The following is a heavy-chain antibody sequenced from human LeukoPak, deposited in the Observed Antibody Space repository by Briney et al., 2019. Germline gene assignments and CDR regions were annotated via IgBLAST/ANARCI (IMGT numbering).Heavy chain of an antibody. CDR1: GFTFNNYW. V-gene: IGHV3-74*01. Sequence: PGGSLRLSCAASGFTFNNYWIHWVRQVPGKDLVWVSRIDGDASRTNYADSVKGRFTISRDNVKNMVYLQMSSLTVEDTAVYYCARDLWRIFDYWGQGTLVTVSS. CDR2: IDGDASRT. D-gene: IGHD2/OR15-2a*01. J-gene: IGHJ4*02. CDR3: ARDLWRIFDY.